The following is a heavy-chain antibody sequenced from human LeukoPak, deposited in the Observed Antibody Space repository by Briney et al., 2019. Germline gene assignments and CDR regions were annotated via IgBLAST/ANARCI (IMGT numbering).Heavy chain of an antibody. J-gene: IGHJ4*02. CDR2: VSVSGDTT. Sequence: GGSLRLSCEASGFTFSTYWMHWVRQVPGKGLEWVSVVSVSGDTTYFADSVKGRFTISRDNSKNTLYLQMNSLRADDTAIYYCAKVVSGGNCYQSDYWGQGTLVTVSS. CDR3: AKVVSGGNCYQSDY. CDR1: GFTFSTYW. D-gene: IGHD2-15*01. V-gene: IGHV3-23*01.